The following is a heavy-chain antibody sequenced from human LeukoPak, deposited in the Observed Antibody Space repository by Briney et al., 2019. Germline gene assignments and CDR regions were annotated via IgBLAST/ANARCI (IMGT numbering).Heavy chain of an antibody. J-gene: IGHJ4*02. CDR3: TRTREQWQVLDY. V-gene: IGHV3-9*01. D-gene: IGHD6-19*01. Sequence: GRSLRLSCAASGFTFDDYAMHWVRQAPGKGLEWVSGISWNSGSIGYADSVKGRFTISRDNAKNSLYLQMNSLRAEDTAVYYCTRTREQWQVLDYWGQGTLVIVSS. CDR1: GFTFDDYA. CDR2: ISWNSGSI.